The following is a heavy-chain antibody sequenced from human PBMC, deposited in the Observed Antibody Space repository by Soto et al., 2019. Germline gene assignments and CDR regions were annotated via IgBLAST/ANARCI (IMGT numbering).Heavy chain of an antibody. CDR2: IWYDGSNK. CDR3: AGDFSGIGLLRFPHY. Sequence: GGSLRLSCAASGFTFSSYGMHWVRQAPGKGLEWVAVIWYDGSNKYYADSVKGRFTISRDNSKNTLYLQMNSLGAEDTAGYYCAGDFSGIGLLRFPHYWGQGTLVTVSS. J-gene: IGHJ4*02. CDR1: GFTFSSYG. V-gene: IGHV3-33*01. D-gene: IGHD3-3*01.